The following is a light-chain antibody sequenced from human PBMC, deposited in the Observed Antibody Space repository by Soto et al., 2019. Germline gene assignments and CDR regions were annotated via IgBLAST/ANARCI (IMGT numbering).Light chain of an antibody. Sequence: VMSQSRTTLSVSPGEAATISCMAIQGIGDTLEWYQHKPGQTPRLLIYDTSTRATGVPTRFSGSRSGAEFTLTINSLQSEDFAVYYCQPYNNWPPTFGGGTKVDIK. CDR1: QGIGDT. V-gene: IGKV3-15*01. J-gene: IGKJ4*01. CDR3: QPYNNWPPT. CDR2: DTS.